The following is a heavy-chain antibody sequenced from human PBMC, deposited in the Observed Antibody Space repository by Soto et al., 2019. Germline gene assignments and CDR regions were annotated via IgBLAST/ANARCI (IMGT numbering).Heavy chain of an antibody. V-gene: IGHV3-21*01. Sequence: PGGSLRLSCAASGFTFSSYSMNWVRQAPGKGLEWVSSISSSSSYIYYADSVKGRFTISRDNAKNSLYLQMNSLRAEDTAVYYCASLIPTRGAFDIWGQGTMVTVSS. D-gene: IGHD2-21*01. CDR3: ASLIPTRGAFDI. CDR1: GFTFSSYS. J-gene: IGHJ3*02. CDR2: ISSSSSYI.